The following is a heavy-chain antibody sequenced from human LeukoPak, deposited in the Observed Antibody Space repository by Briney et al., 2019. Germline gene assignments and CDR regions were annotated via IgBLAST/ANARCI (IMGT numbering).Heavy chain of an antibody. V-gene: IGHV1-69*04. CDR2: IIPILGIA. CDR1: EGTFSSYA. J-gene: IGHJ5*02. Sequence: SVKVSCKASEGTFSSYAISWVRQAPGQGLEWMGRIIPILGIANYAQKFQGRVTITADKSTSTAYMELSSLRSEDTAVYYCAPYSSGWYDWFDLWGQGTLVTVSS. CDR3: APYSSGWYDWFDL. D-gene: IGHD6-19*01.